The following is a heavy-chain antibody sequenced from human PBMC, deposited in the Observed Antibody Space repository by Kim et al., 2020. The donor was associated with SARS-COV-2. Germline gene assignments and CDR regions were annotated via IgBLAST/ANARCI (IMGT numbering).Heavy chain of an antibody. D-gene: IGHD2-15*01. CDR3: VRRYCSGGGCYYDY. CDR2: INSDWSST. CDR1: GFTFSNFW. V-gene: IGHV3-74*01. Sequence: GGSLRLSCAASGFTFSNFWMHWVRQAPGKGLMWVSRINSDWSSTIYADSVKGRFTISRDNAKNTLYLQMNSLRAEDTAIYYCVRRYCSGGGCYYDYWGQGTLVTVSS. J-gene: IGHJ4*02.